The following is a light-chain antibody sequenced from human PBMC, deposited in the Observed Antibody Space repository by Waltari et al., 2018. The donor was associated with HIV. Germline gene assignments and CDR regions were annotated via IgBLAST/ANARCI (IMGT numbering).Light chain of an antibody. V-gene: IGLV3-19*01. Sequence: SSELTQDPAVSVALGQTVRITCQGDSLRIDYASWYQQKPGQAPVLVIYGKNNRPSGIPDRFSDSSSGNTASLTITGAQAEDEADYYCNSRDSSGNHVVFGGGTRLTVL. CDR2: GKN. CDR3: NSRDSSGNHVV. CDR1: SLRIDY. J-gene: IGLJ2*01.